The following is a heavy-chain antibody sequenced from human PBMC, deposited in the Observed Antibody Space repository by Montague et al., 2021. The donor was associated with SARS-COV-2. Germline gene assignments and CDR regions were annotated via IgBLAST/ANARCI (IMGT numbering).Heavy chain of an antibody. V-gene: IGHV4-39*01. D-gene: IGHD3-3*01. CDR1: GGSTSSEDYW. CDR3: ARHRRGISGFDS. J-gene: IGHJ4*02. Sequence: SETLSLTCTVSGGSTSSEDYWWDWIRQPPGKWLECIGNIHHTENTYYNPSLKNRVTISADTSKKQFSLSLNSVTAADTAIYYCARHRRGISGFDSWGLGTLVTVSS. CDR2: IHHTENT.